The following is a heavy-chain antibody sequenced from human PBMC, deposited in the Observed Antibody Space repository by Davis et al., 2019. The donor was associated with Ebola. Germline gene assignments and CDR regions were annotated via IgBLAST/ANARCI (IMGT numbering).Heavy chain of an antibody. Sequence: MPSETLSLTCAVYGGSFSGYYWSWIRQPPGKGLEWIGEINHSGSTNYNPSLKSRVTISVDTSKNQFSLKLSSVTAADTAVYYCARHVADTAMGFDYWGQGTLVTVSS. D-gene: IGHD5-18*01. CDR2: INHSGST. CDR1: GGSFSGYY. V-gene: IGHV4-34*01. J-gene: IGHJ4*02. CDR3: ARHVADTAMGFDY.